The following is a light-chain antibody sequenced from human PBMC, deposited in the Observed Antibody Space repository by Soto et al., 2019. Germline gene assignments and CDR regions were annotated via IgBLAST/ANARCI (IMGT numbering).Light chain of an antibody. V-gene: IGKV3D-15*01. J-gene: IGKJ1*01. CDR2: GAS. CDR1: QSVSSH. CDR3: QQYDGSPRT. Sequence: EIGITHSPATLCVSPGERATLSCRASQSVSSHLAWYQQTPGQPPRLLLYGASTRPTGLPARFSGSGSGTDYTLTITRLEPEDFAVYYCQQYDGSPRTFGPGTKVDIK.